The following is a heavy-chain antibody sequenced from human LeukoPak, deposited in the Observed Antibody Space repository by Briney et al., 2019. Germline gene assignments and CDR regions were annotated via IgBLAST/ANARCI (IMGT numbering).Heavy chain of an antibody. CDR1: GFTFSDYA. D-gene: IGHD3-10*01. J-gene: IGHJ4*02. V-gene: IGHV3-23*01. CDR2: ISGSAGST. CDR3: AKSQRGYDSGTSY. Sequence: TGGSLRLSCAASGFTFSDYAMSWVRQAPGKGLEWVSTISGSAGSTYYADSVKGRFTISRDNSKNTLYLQMNSLRAEDTAVYYCAKSQRGYDSGTSYWGQGTLVTVSS.